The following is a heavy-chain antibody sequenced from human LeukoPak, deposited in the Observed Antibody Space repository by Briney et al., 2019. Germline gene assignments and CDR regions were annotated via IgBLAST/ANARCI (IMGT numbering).Heavy chain of an antibody. CDR3: ATIAVAGTSDFDY. V-gene: IGHV1-2*02. CDR1: GYTFTGYY. J-gene: IGHJ4*02. D-gene: IGHD6-19*01. Sequence: GASVKVSCKASGYTFTGYYMHWVRQAPGQGLEWMGWINPNSGGTNYAQKFQGRVTMTRDTSISTAYMELSRLRSDDTAVYYCATIAVAGTSDFDYWGQGTLVIVSS. CDR2: INPNSGGT.